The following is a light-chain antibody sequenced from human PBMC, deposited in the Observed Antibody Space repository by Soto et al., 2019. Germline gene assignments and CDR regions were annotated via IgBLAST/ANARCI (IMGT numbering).Light chain of an antibody. CDR2: DTS. CDR1: QSINSW. CDR3: QQYDDYWS. Sequence: DIQMTQSPSTLSASVGDRVTITCRASQSINSWLAWYQQKPGKAPQLLIFDTSNLKSGVPSRFSGSGSGTEFTLTISSLQPDDFATYYCQQYDDYWSFGQGTKVDIK. V-gene: IGKV1-5*01. J-gene: IGKJ1*01.